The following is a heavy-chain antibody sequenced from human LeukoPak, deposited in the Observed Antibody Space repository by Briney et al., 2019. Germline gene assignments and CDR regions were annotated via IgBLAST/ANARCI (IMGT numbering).Heavy chain of an antibody. J-gene: IGHJ3*02. Sequence: PGGSLRLSCAASGFTFSKYGMNWVRQAPGKGLEWVSSITTSGGDAYYADSVKGQFTISRDNSKNTLYLQMNSLRAEDTAVYYCARGIVGALDAFDIWGQGTMVTVSS. CDR1: GFTFSKYG. CDR3: ARGIVGALDAFDI. D-gene: IGHD1-26*01. CDR2: ITTSGGDA. V-gene: IGHV3-23*01.